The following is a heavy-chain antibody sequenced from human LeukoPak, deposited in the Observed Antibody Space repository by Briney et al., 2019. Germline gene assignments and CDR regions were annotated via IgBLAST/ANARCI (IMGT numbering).Heavy chain of an antibody. CDR2: ISPYSGDT. V-gene: IGHV1-18*01. Sequence: GASVKVSCKASGYIFIDYGISWVRQAPGQGLEWMGWISPYSGDTYHAQNLQGRVTMTTDTSTSTAYMEVMSLRSDDTAVYYCARHYDFWSISDWGQGTLVTVFS. D-gene: IGHD3-3*01. CDR3: ARHYDFWSISD. J-gene: IGHJ4*02. CDR1: GYIFIDYG.